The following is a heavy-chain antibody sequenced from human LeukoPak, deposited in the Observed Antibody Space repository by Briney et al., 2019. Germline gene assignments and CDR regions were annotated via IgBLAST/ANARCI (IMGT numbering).Heavy chain of an antibody. Sequence: ASVKVSCKASGYTFTGYYMHWVRQAPGQGLEWMGWINPNSGGTNYAQKFQGRVTMTRDTSISTAYMELSRLRSDDTAVYYCARDSAAPYYDILTGYYESPYYYYMDVWGKGTTVTVSS. CDR1: GYTFTGYY. CDR3: ARDSAAPYYDILTGYYESPYYYYMDV. V-gene: IGHV1-2*02. CDR2: INPNSGGT. D-gene: IGHD3-9*01. J-gene: IGHJ6*03.